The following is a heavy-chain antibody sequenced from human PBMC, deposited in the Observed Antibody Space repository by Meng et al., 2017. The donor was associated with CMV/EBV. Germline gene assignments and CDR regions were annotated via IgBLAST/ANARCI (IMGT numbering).Heavy chain of an antibody. Sequence: ASVKVSCKASGYTFTSYGISWVRQAPGQGLEWMGWISAYNGNTNYAQKLRGRVTMTTDTSTSTAYMELRSLRSDDTAVYYCARGEDQLLPWGAFDIWGQGTMVTVSS. V-gene: IGHV1-18*01. CDR1: GYTFTSYG. D-gene: IGHD2-2*01. CDR3: ARGEDQLLPWGAFDI. CDR2: ISAYNGNT. J-gene: IGHJ3*02.